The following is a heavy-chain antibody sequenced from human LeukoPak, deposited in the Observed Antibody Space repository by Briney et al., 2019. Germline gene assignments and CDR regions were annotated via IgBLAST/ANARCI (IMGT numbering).Heavy chain of an antibody. V-gene: IGHV4-39*07. CDR2: IYYSGST. CDR1: GGSISSSSYY. J-gene: IGHJ4*02. CDR3: ARGVKMATIIM. Sequence: PSETLSLTCTVSGGSISSSSYYWGWIRQPPGKGLEWIGSIYYSGSTYYNPSLKSRVTISVDTSKNQFSLKLSSVTAADTAVYYCARGVKMATIIMWGQGTLVTVSS. D-gene: IGHD5-24*01.